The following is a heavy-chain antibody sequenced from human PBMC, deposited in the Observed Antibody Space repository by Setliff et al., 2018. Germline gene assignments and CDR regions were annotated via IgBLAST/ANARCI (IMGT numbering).Heavy chain of an antibody. J-gene: IGHJ5*02. D-gene: IGHD3-3*01. CDR3: ARAGPTVTFFRVLVISWWDP. Sequence: TLSLTCTVSGDSISRGSYYWTWIRQPAGKGLEWIGHFHTGGSTNYNRCLRSRVSISVDASKSQFSLKLSSVTAADTATYYCARAGPTVTFFRVLVISWWDPWGQGSLVTVSS. V-gene: IGHV4-61*09. CDR2: FHTGGST. CDR1: GDSISRGSYY.